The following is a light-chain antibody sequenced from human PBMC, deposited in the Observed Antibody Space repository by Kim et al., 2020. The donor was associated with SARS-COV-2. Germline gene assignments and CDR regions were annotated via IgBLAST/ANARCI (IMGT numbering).Light chain of an antibody. Sequence: SSELTQDPAVSVALGQTVRITCQGDSLRSYYATWYQQKPGQAPILVIYGKNNRPSGIPDRFSGSSSGNTASLTITGTQAGDEADYYCNSRDGNDNVVFG. J-gene: IGLJ2*01. CDR3: NSRDGNDNVV. V-gene: IGLV3-19*01. CDR1: SLRSYY. CDR2: GKN.